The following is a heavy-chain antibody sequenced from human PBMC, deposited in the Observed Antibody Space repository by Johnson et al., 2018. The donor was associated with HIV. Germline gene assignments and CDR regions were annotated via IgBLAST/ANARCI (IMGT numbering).Heavy chain of an antibody. CDR2: IYSGGST. CDR3: SGDSSGYYYYDAFDI. CDR1: GFTVSSNY. Sequence: VQLVESGGGLIQPGGSLRLSCAASGFTVSSNYMSWVRQAPGKGLEWVEVIYSGGSTYYADSVKGRFTISRDNSKNTLYLQMNSLRAEDTAVYYCSGDSSGYYYYDAFDIWGQGTMVTVSS. J-gene: IGHJ3*02. V-gene: IGHV3-53*01. D-gene: IGHD3-22*01.